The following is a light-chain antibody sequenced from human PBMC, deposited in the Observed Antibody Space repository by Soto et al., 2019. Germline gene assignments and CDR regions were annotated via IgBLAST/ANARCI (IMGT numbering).Light chain of an antibody. CDR3: QQYGSSPT. J-gene: IGKJ3*01. CDR1: QSVSSAY. CDR2: GAS. V-gene: IGKV3-20*01. Sequence: EIVLTQSPGTLSLSPGEGATLSCRASQSVSSAYLAWYQQKPGQAPRLLIYGASDRATGIPDRFSGSGSGTDFTLTISRLEPEDFAVYYCQQYGSSPTFGPGTKVDIK.